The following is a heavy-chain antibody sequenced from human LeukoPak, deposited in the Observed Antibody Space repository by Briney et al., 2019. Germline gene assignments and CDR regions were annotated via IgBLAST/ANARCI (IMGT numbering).Heavy chain of an antibody. CDR3: ARGKGSYDSSGYYDGYFDY. V-gene: IGHV1-69*13. D-gene: IGHD3-22*01. J-gene: IGHJ4*02. Sequence: SVTVSCKASGGTFSSYAISWVRQAPGQGLEWMGGIIPIFGTANYAQKFQGRVTITADESTSTAYMELSSLRSEDTAVYYCARGKGSYDSSGYYDGYFDYWGQGTLVTVSS. CDR1: GGTFSSYA. CDR2: IIPIFGTA.